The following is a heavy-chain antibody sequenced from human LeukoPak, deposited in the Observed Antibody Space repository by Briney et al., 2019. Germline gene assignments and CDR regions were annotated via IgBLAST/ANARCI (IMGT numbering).Heavy chain of an antibody. D-gene: IGHD2-2*01. J-gene: IGHJ5*02. CDR1: GGSISSSSYY. CDR3: ARAGPARRGYNWFDP. CDR2: IYYSGST. Sequence: TSETLCLTCTVSGGSISSSSYYWGWIRQPPGKGLEWIGDIYYSGSTNYNPSLKRRVTISVDTSKNQFSLQLSSVTAADTAVYYCARAGPARRGYNWFDPWGQGTLVTVSS. V-gene: IGHV4-61*05.